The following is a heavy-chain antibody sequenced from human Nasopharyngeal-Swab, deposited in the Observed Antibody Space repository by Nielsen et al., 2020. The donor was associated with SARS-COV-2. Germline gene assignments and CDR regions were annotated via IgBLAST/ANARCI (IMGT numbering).Heavy chain of an antibody. CDR1: GFTFNNYN. Sequence: GESLKISCAASGFTFNNYNFNWVRHAPGKGLEWVSSISSSSSYIYYADSVKGRFTISRDNAKNSLYLQMNSLRAEDTAVYYCVRDGLDYDFWSAYFMDVWGQGTTVTVSS. D-gene: IGHD3-3*01. CDR3: VRDGLDYDFWSAYFMDV. J-gene: IGHJ6*02. V-gene: IGHV3-21*01. CDR2: ISSSSSYI.